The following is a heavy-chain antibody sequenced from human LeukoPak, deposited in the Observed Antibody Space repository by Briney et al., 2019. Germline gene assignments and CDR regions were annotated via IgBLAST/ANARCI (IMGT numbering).Heavy chain of an antibody. D-gene: IGHD6-13*01. Sequence: PGGSLRLSRAASGFTFSSYSMNWVRQAPGKGLEWVSSISSSSSYIYYADSVKGRFTISRDNAKNSLYLQMNSLTAENAAVYYCARAGGSSWSGDAFDIWGQGTMVTVSS. CDR3: ARAGGSSWSGDAFDI. J-gene: IGHJ3*02. V-gene: IGHV3-21*01. CDR2: ISSSSSYI. CDR1: GFTFSSYS.